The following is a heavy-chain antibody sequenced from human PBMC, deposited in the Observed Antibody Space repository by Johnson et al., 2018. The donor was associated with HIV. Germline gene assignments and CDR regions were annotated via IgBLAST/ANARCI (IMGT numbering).Heavy chain of an antibody. CDR2: ISYDGNNK. V-gene: IGHV3-30*03. CDR1: GFIFSSSW. D-gene: IGHD1-26*01. CDR3: GRDAAWELLRPDAFDF. Sequence: QVQLVESGGGLVQPGGSLRLSCAGSGFIFSSSWIHWVRQAPGKGLEWVAVISYDGNNKYYADSVKGRLTISRDNSKNTLYLQMSSLRAEDTAMYYCGRDAAWELLRPDAFDFRGQGTMVTVSS. J-gene: IGHJ3*01.